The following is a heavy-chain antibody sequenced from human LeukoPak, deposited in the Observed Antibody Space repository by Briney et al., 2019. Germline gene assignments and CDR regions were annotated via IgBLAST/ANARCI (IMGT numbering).Heavy chain of an antibody. V-gene: IGHV5-51*01. J-gene: IGHJ3*02. Sequence: GESLKISCKDSGYSFIDYWIGWVRQMPGKGLEWMGIIYPGESDTRYSPSFQGQVTISADKSIKTAYLQWSSLKASDTAMYYCARVGGEAAAGTLGAFDIWGQGTLVTVSS. CDR2: IYPGESDT. CDR3: ARVGGEAAAGTLGAFDI. CDR1: GYSFIDYW. D-gene: IGHD6-13*01.